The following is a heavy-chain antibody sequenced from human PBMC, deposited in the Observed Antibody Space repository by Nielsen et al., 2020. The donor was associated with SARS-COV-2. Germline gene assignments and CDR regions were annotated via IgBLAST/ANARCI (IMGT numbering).Heavy chain of an antibody. V-gene: IGHV1-3*01. CDR2: INAGNGNT. CDR1: GYTFTSYA. Sequence: ASVKVSCKASGYTFTSYAMHWVRQAPGQRLEWMGWINAGNGNTKYSQKFQGRVTITRDTSASTAYMELSSLRSEDTAVYYCARGKGIAAALAYYYYGMDVWGQGTTVTVSS. J-gene: IGHJ6*02. D-gene: IGHD6-13*01. CDR3: ARGKGIAAALAYYYYGMDV.